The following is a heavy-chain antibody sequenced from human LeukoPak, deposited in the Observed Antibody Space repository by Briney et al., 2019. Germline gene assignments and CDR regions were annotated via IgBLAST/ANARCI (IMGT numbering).Heavy chain of an antibody. CDR2: IIPIFGTA. CDR1: GGTFSSYA. CDR3: ARSVVGATRSYYFDY. D-gene: IGHD1-26*01. V-gene: IGHV1-69*05. Sequence: SVKVSCKASGGTFSSYAISWVRQAPGQGLEWMGGIIPIFGTANYAQKFQGRVTITTDESTSTAYMELSSLRSEDTAVYYCARSVVGATRSYYFDYWGQGTLVTVSS. J-gene: IGHJ4*02.